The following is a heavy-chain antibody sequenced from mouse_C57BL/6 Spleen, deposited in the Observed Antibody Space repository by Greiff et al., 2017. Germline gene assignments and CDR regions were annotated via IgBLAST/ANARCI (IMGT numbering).Heavy chain of an antibody. V-gene: IGHV2-4*01. D-gene: IGHD1-1*01. Sequence: QVQLQQSGPGLVQPSQSLSITCTVSGFSLTSYGVHWVRQPPGKGLEWLGVIWSGRSTDYNAAFISRLSISKDNSKSQVFFKMNSLQADDTAIYYCAKKAYGSDDWYFDVWGTGTTVTVSS. CDR2: IWSGRST. CDR3: AKKAYGSDDWYFDV. CDR1: GFSLTSYG. J-gene: IGHJ1*03.